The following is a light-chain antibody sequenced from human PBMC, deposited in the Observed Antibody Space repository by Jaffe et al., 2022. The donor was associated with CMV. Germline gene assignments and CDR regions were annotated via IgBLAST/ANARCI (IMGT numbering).Light chain of an antibody. J-gene: IGLJ1*01. V-gene: IGLV6-57*04. CDR3: QSYDSSNTQYV. CDR1: SGSIASNY. Sequence: NFMLTQPHSVSESPGKTVTISCTRSSGSIASNYVQWYQQRPGSAPTTVIYEDNQRPSGVPDRFSGSIDSSSNSASLTISGLKTEDEADYYCQSYDSSNTQYVFGTGTKVTVL. CDR2: EDN.